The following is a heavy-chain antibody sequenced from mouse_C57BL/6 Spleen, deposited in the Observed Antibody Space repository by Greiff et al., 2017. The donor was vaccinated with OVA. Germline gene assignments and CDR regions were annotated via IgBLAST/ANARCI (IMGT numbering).Heavy chain of an antibody. CDR2: ISDGGSYT. D-gene: IGHD1-1*01. CDR1: GFTFSSYA. Sequence: EVKVVESGGGLVKPGGSLKLSCAASGFTFSSYAMSWVRQTPEKRLEWVATISDGGSYTYYPDNVKGRFTISRDNAKNNLYLQMSHLKSEDTAMYYCARDHDYYGSSYYAMDYWGQGTSVTVSS. J-gene: IGHJ4*01. CDR3: ARDHDYYGSSYYAMDY. V-gene: IGHV5-4*01.